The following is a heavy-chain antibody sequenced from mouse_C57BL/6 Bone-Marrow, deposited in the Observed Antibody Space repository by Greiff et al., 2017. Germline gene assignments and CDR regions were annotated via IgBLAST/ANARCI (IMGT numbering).Heavy chain of an antibody. CDR1: GFTFTDYY. D-gene: IGHD5-5*01. V-gene: IGHV7-3*01. CDR3: TSNYLFAY. J-gene: IGHJ3*01. Sequence: EVQLVESGGGLVQPGGSLSLSCAASGFTFTDYYMSWVRQPPGKALEWLGFIRNKANGYTTEYSASVKGRFTISRDNSQSILYLQMKALRAEDSATYYCTSNYLFAYWGQGTLVTVSA. CDR2: IRNKANGYTT.